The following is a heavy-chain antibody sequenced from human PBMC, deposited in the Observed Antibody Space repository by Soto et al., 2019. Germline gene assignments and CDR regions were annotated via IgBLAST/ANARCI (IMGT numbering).Heavy chain of an antibody. Sequence: PSQTLSLTCAISGDSVSSNSAAWNWIRQSPSRGLEWLGRTYYRSKWYNDYAVSVKSRITINPDTSKNQFSLQLNSVTPEDTAVYYCARGGTFLGYCTNGVCETDPKRVWFDPWGQGTLVSVSS. CDR2: TYYRSKWYN. J-gene: IGHJ5*02. D-gene: IGHD2-8*01. CDR3: ARGGTFLGYCTNGVCETDPKRVWFDP. V-gene: IGHV6-1*01. CDR1: GDSVSSNSAA.